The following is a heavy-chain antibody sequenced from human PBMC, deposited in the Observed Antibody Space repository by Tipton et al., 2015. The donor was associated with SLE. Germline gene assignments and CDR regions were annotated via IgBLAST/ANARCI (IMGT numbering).Heavy chain of an antibody. V-gene: IGHV4-59*11. D-gene: IGHD2-15*01. CDR1: GFTLSGHE. J-gene: IGHJ2*01. CDR2: IYYSGST. Sequence: LRLSCEASGFTLSGHEMNWVRQAPGKGLEWIGYIYYSGSTNYNPSLKSRVTISVDTSKNQFSLRLSSVTAADTAVYYCARTKSSGAVGWYFDLWGRGTLVTVSS. CDR3: ARTKSSGAVGWYFDL.